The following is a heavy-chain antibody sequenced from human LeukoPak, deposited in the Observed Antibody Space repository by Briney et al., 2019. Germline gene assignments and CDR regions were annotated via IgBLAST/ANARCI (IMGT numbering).Heavy chain of an antibody. J-gene: IGHJ5*02. CDR2: IPYDGSNK. CDR3: ARDSSTLNWFDP. CDR1: GFTFSSYA. D-gene: IGHD6-13*01. V-gene: IGHV3-30*04. Sequence: SGRSLRLSCAASGFTFSSYAMHWVRQAPGKGLEWVAVIPYDGSNKYYADSVKGRFTISRDNSKNTLYLQMNSLRAEDTAVYYCARDSSTLNWFDPWGQGTLVTVSS.